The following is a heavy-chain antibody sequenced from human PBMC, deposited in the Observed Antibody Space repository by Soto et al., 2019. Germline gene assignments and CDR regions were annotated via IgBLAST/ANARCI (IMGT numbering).Heavy chain of an antibody. V-gene: IGHV1-8*01. CDR1: GYTFTSYD. J-gene: IGHJ4*02. CDR2: MNPSTGST. CDR3: ARGRLVAGTVDY. Sequence: QVQLVQSGAEVKKPGASVKVSCKASGYTFTSYDIKWVRQATGQGLEWMGWMNPSTGSTGFAQKFQGRVTMIGNTSISTAYLELSSLTSEDTAVYYCARGRLVAGTVDYWGQGTLVTVSS. D-gene: IGHD6-19*01.